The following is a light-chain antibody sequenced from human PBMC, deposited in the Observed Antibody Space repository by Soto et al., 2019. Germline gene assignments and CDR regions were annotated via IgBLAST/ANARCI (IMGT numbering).Light chain of an antibody. V-gene: IGLV2-14*01. CDR1: SSDVGGYNY. CDR3: SSYTSSSSVV. J-gene: IGLJ2*01. Sequence: QSVRNQPASVTGSHVESLTISCTGTSSDVGGYNYVSWYQQHPGKAPKLMIYDVSNRPSGVSNRFSGSKSGNTASLTISGLQAEDEADYYCSSYTSSSSVVFGGGTKVTVL. CDR2: DVS.